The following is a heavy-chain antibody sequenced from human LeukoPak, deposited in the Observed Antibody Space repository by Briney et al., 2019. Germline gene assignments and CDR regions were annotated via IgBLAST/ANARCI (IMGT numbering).Heavy chain of an antibody. Sequence: GGSLRLSCAASGFTFSSYGMSWVRQAPGKGLEWVSAISGSGGSTYYADSVKGRFTISRDNSKNTLYLQMNSLKTEDTAVYYCTLEPAYYYYMDVWGKGTTVTVSS. CDR1: GFTFSSYG. D-gene: IGHD1-14*01. CDR3: TLEPAYYYYMDV. V-gene: IGHV3-23*01. J-gene: IGHJ6*03. CDR2: ISGSGGST.